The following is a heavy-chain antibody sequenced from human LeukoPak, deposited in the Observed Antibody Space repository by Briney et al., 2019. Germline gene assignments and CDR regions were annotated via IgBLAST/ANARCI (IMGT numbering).Heavy chain of an antibody. Sequence: GGSLRLSRAASGFTFNSYNMNWVRQAPGKGLEWVSYISSDSSTISYADSVKGRFTISRDNVKNSLFLQLNSLRDEDTAVYYCARDEDAFGGQGTLVTVSS. J-gene: IGHJ4*02. CDR2: ISSDSSTI. V-gene: IGHV3-48*02. CDR1: GFTFNSYN. CDR3: ARDEDAF.